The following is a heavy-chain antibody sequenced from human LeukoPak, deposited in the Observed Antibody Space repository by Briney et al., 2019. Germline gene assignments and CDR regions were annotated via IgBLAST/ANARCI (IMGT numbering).Heavy chain of an antibody. Sequence: SETLSLTCTGSGGSISSSSYYWGWIRQPPGKGLEWIGSIYYSGSTYYNPSLKSRVTISVDTSKNQFSLKLSSVTAADTAVYYCASSDGVDEQQFDYWGQGTLVTVSS. CDR1: GGSISSSSYY. V-gene: IGHV4-39*07. D-gene: IGHD5-12*01. CDR2: IYYSGST. CDR3: ASSDGVDEQQFDY. J-gene: IGHJ4*02.